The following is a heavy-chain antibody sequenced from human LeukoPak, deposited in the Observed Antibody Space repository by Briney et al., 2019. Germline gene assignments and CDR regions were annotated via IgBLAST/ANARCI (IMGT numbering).Heavy chain of an antibody. D-gene: IGHD3-22*01. J-gene: IGHJ4*02. CDR3: AKEEDYDSSGYPDY. CDR1: GFTFEDYA. Sequence: GGSLRLSCTGSGFTFEDYAMSWVRQAPGKGLEWVSAISGSGGSTYYADSVKGRFTISRDNSKNTLYLQMNSLRAEDTAVYYCAKEEDYDSSGYPDYWGQGTLVTVSS. CDR2: ISGSGGST. V-gene: IGHV3-23*01.